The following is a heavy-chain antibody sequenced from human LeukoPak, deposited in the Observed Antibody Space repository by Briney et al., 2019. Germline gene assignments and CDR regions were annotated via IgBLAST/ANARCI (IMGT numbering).Heavy chain of an antibody. V-gene: IGHV1-8*03. D-gene: IGHD1-26*01. Sequence: GASVKVSCKASGYTFTSYDINWVRQATGQGLEWMGWMNPNSGNTGYAQKFQGRVTITRNTSISTAYMELSSLRSEDTAVYYCARVEWELLHAFDIWGQGTMVTVSS. J-gene: IGHJ3*02. CDR3: ARVEWELLHAFDI. CDR2: MNPNSGNT. CDR1: GYTFTSYD.